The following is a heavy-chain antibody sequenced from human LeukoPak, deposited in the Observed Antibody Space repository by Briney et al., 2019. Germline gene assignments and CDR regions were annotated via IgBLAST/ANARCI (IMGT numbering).Heavy chain of an antibody. Sequence: KPSETLSLTCAVSGGSISSNNWWNWVRQPPVKGLEWIGEIYHSGSTNYNPSLKSRVTISVDKSKNQLFLKLNSVTAADTAVYYCARDLGSSTPSGVWGKGTTVTVSS. V-gene: IGHV4-4*02. CDR3: ARDLGSSTPSGV. CDR2: IYHSGST. D-gene: IGHD3-16*01. J-gene: IGHJ6*04. CDR1: GGSISSNNW.